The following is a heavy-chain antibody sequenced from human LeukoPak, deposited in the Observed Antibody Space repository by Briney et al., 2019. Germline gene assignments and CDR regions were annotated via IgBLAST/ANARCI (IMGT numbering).Heavy chain of an antibody. CDR2: IAYDGSRA. J-gene: IGHJ4*02. CDR1: GVTFGGYG. D-gene: IGHD1-14*01. Sequence: GRSLRLFCAGSGVTFGGYGMHWFRQTPGKGQEWVAVIAYDGSRAFYADSVKGRFTISRDNSKNTMSVQMDDLRAEDTAVYYCTRYNNDHFDYWGQGTLVTVSS. V-gene: IGHV3-33*01. CDR3: TRYNNDHFDY.